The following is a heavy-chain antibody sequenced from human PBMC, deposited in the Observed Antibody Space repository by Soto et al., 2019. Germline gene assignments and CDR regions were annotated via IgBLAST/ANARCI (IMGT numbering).Heavy chain of an antibody. CDR2: IYWDDDK. CDR1: GFSLTTSGVG. Sequence: QITLKESGPTVVKPTETLTLTCTFFGFSLTTSGVGVGWVRQSPGKAPEWLALIYWDDDKRYSTSLKSRLTITKDTSKNQVVLTMANVDPADRATYYCAHRVLRTVFGLVTTTAIYFDFWGLGTPVVVSS. CDR3: AHRVLRTVFGLVTTTAIYFDF. D-gene: IGHD3-3*01. V-gene: IGHV2-5*02. J-gene: IGHJ4*02.